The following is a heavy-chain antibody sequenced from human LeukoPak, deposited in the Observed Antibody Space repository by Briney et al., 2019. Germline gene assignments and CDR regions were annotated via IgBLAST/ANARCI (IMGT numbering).Heavy chain of an antibody. CDR3: ATRRTEGRSFDY. V-gene: IGHV3-11*04. CDR2: IRSSGDAI. Sequence: PGGSLRLSCAASGFTFSDYYMSWIRQAPGKGLEWISYIRSSGDAIYYADSVKGRFAMSRDNAKNSLYLQMNSLRADDTAVYYCATRRTEGRSFDYWGQGTLVTVSS. CDR1: GFTFSDYY. J-gene: IGHJ4*02. D-gene: IGHD1-1*01.